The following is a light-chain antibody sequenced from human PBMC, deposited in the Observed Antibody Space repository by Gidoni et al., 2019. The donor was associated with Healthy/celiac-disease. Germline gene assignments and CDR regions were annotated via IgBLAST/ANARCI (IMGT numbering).Light chain of an antibody. V-gene: IGLV1-47*01. CDR1: SSNIGSKY. Sequence: QSVLTQPPSAPGTPGQRVTISCSGSSSNIGSKYVYWYQQLPGTAPKLLIYRNNQRPSGVPDRFSGSKSGTSASLAISGLRSEDEADYYCAAWDDSLNGRVFGGGTKLTVL. J-gene: IGLJ2*01. CDR3: AAWDDSLNGRV. CDR2: RNN.